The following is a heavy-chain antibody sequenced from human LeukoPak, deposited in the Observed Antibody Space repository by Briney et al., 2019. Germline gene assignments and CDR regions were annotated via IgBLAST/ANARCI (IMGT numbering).Heavy chain of an antibody. CDR2: ISSSSSFI. D-gene: IGHD1-26*01. CDR1: GFTFSFYN. J-gene: IGHJ4*02. V-gene: IGHV3-21*01. CDR3: ARGGYTGSDVGDY. Sequence: PGGSLRLSCETSGFTFSFYNMNWVRQAPGKGLEWVSSISSSSSFIYYADSVKGRFTISRDNTENSLYLQMNSLRAEDTAIYYCARGGYTGSDVGDYWGQGTLVTVSS.